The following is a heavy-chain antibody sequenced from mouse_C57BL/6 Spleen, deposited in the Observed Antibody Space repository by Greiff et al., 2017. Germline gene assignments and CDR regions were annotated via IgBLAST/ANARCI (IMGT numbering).Heavy chain of an antibody. D-gene: IGHD2-4*01. V-gene: IGHV1-81*01. CDR3: ARSYDYDDYYAMDY. CDR2: IYPRSGNT. Sequence: VQLQQSGAELARPGASVKLSCKASGYTFTSYGISWVKQRTGQGLEWIGEIYPRSGNTYYNEEFKGKATLTADKSSSTAYMELRSLTSEDSAVYFCARSYDYDDYYAMDYWGQGTSVTVSS. CDR1: GYTFTSYG. J-gene: IGHJ4*01.